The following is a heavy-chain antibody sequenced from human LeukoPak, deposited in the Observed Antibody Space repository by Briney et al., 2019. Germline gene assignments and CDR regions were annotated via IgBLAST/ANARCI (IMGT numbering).Heavy chain of an antibody. Sequence: ASVKVSCKASGYTFTGYYMHWVRQAPGQGLEWMGWINPNSGGTNYAQKFQGRVTMTRDTSISTAYMELSRLRSDDTAVYYCARVRTYYYDSSGYNYFDYWGQGTLVTVSS. CDR1: GYTFTGYY. V-gene: IGHV1-2*02. CDR2: INPNSGGT. J-gene: IGHJ4*02. D-gene: IGHD3-22*01. CDR3: ARVRTYYYDSSGYNYFDY.